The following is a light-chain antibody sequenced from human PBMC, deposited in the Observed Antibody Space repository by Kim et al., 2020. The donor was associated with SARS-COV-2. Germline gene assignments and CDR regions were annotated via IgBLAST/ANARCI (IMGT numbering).Light chain of an antibody. V-gene: IGLV2-14*03. CDR1: SSDVGGYNY. CDR2: DVS. J-gene: IGLJ2*01. Sequence: GQSITIACTGTSSDVGGYNYVSWYQQHPGKAPKLMIYDVSHRPSGVSNRFSGSKSGNTASLTISGLQAEDEADYYCSSYASSGTLVFGGGTQLTVL. CDR3: SSYASSGTLV.